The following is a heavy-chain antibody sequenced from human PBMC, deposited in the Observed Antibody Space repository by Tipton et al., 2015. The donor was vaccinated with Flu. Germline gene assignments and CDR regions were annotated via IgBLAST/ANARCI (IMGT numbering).Heavy chain of an antibody. CDR1: GGSITSYV. Sequence: TLSLTCTVSGGSITSYVWTWIRQPPGKGLEWIGYVHYSEGANYNPSLKSRVTISVDTSKSQFSLMLRSVTAADTAVYYCARLSYYDVDLKNFYFDYWGQGALVTVSS. CDR3: ARLSYYDVDLKNFYFDY. CDR2: VHYSEGA. J-gene: IGHJ4*02. V-gene: IGHV4-59*08. D-gene: IGHD3-10*02.